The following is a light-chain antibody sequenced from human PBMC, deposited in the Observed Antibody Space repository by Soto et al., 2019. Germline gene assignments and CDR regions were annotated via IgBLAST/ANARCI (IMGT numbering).Light chain of an antibody. V-gene: IGKV3-20*01. CDR3: QQYGSSPPRT. CDR1: QSVSSSY. J-gene: IGKJ1*01. Sequence: EIVLTQSPGTLSLSPGERATLSCRASQSVSSSYLAWYQQKPGQAPRLLIYGASSRATGIPDRFSGSGSGTDFTLTISRLEPEDFAVYYCQQYGSSPPRTFGQGTKVYI. CDR2: GAS.